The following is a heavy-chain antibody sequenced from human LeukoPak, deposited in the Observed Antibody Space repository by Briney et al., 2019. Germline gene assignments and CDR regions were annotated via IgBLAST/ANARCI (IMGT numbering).Heavy chain of an antibody. D-gene: IGHD5-24*01. Sequence: GGSLRLSRAASGFTFSNYGMNWVRQAPGKGLEWVSSISIGSNYIYYGDSVKGRFTISRDNAKKSLYLQMNSLRAEDTAVYYCARRWLQSYAFDIWGQGTMVTVSS. J-gene: IGHJ3*02. V-gene: IGHV3-21*01. CDR3: ARRWLQSYAFDI. CDR2: ISIGSNYI. CDR1: GFTFSNYG.